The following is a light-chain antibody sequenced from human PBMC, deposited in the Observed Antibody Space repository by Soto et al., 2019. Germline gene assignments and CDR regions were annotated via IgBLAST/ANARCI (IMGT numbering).Light chain of an antibody. CDR3: QSYNDWPFT. Sequence: EIVMTQSPATLSVSPGERVTLSCRASESLSTYLAWYQQKPGQAPRLLIYGASTKATGIPARFSGSGSATDFTLTISSLQSEDLAVYYCQSYNDWPFTFGQGTK. CDR1: ESLSTY. V-gene: IGKV3-15*01. J-gene: IGKJ2*01. CDR2: GAS.